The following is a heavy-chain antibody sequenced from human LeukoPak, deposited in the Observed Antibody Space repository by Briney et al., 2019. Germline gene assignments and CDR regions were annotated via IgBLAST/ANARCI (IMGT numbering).Heavy chain of an antibody. J-gene: IGHJ5*02. CDR2: ISSSSSTI. CDR3: ARGRRATIFGVVTFNWFDP. Sequence: HTGGSLRLSCAASGFTFSSYSMNWVRQAPGKGLEWVSYISSSSSTIYYADSVKGRFTISRDNAKNSLYLQMNSLRDEDTAVYYCARGRRATIFGVVTFNWFDPWGQGTLVTVSS. CDR1: GFTFSSYS. V-gene: IGHV3-48*02. D-gene: IGHD3-3*01.